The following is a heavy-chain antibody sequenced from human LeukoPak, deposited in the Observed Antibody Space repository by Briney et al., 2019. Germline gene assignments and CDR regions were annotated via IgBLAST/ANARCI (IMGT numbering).Heavy chain of an antibody. Sequence: GRSLRLSCAASGFTFSSYGMHWVRQAPGKGLEWVAVISYDVSNKYYAESVKGRFTISRDNSKNTLYLQMNSLRAEDTAVYYCAKERATTTAFDYWGQGTLVTVSS. CDR2: ISYDVSNK. CDR3: AKERATTTAFDY. CDR1: GFTFSSYG. J-gene: IGHJ4*02. D-gene: IGHD1-26*01. V-gene: IGHV3-30*18.